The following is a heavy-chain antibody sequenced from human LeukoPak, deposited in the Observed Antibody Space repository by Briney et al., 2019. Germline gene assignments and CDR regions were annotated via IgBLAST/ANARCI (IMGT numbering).Heavy chain of an antibody. Sequence: ASVKVSCKASGYTFTSYDINWVRRATGQGLEWMGWMNPNSGNTGYAQKFQGRVTMTRNTSISTAYMELSSLRSEDTAVYCCARARDGAYMDVWGKGTTVTVSS. CDR2: MNPNSGNT. V-gene: IGHV1-8*01. CDR3: ARARDGAYMDV. CDR1: GYTFTSYD. J-gene: IGHJ6*03. D-gene: IGHD4/OR15-4a*01.